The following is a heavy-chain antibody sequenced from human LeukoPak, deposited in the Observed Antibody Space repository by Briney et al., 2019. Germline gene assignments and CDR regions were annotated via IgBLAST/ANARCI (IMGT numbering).Heavy chain of an antibody. CDR1: GGAITNYY. CDR2: IYYSGST. J-gene: IGHJ4*02. D-gene: IGHD6-19*01. CDR3: ARDRAVAGLDY. Sequence: PSETLSLTCTVSGGAITNYYWNWIRQPPGKGLEWIGYIYYSGSTNYNPSLKSRVTISVDTSKNQFSLKLSSVTAADTAVYSCARDRAVAGLDYWGQGTLVTVSS. V-gene: IGHV4-59*01.